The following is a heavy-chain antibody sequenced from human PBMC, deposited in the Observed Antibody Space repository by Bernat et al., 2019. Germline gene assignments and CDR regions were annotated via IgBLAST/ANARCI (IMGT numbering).Heavy chain of an antibody. CDR1: GGSISSFY. J-gene: IGHJ3*01. CDR2: IYYSGST. Sequence: QVQPQESGPGLVKPSETLSLTCTVSGGSISSFYWTWIRQPPGKGLEWIGYIYYSGSTNYNPSLKSRVTISVDTSKNQFSLKLSSVTAADTAVYYCARRLKLLSTGDAFDLWGQGTMVTVSS. D-gene: IGHD3-10*01. V-gene: IGHV4-59*08. CDR3: ARRLKLLSTGDAFDL.